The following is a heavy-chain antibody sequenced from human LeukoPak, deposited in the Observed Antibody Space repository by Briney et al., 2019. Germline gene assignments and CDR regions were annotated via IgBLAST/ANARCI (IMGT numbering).Heavy chain of an antibody. CDR3: ARGKEGGFDP. V-gene: IGHV3-74*01. Sequence: GGSLRLSCAASGFTFSSYWMHWVRQAPGKGVVWVSRINTDGGITYYADSVKGRFTISRDNAKNTLYLQMNSLRAEDTAVYYCARGKEGGFDPWGQGTLVTVSS. J-gene: IGHJ5*02. D-gene: IGHD3-16*01. CDR2: INTDGGIT. CDR1: GFTFSSYW.